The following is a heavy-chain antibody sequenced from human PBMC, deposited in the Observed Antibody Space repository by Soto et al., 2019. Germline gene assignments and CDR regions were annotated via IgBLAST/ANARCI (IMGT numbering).Heavy chain of an antibody. J-gene: IGHJ6*02. CDR2: IRSKANSYAT. CDR1: GFTFRGSA. Sequence: GGSLRLSCAASGFTFRGSAMHWVRQASGKGLEWVGRIRSKANSYATAYAASVKGRFTISRDDSKNKAYLQMNSLKTEDTAGYYWTRNNSGDYGMDVWGQGTTVTVSS. V-gene: IGHV3-73*01. D-gene: IGHD6-19*01. CDR3: TRNNSGDYGMDV.